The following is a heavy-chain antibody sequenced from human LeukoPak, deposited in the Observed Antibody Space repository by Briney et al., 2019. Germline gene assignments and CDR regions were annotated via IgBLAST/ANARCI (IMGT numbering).Heavy chain of an antibody. CDR1: GFTFSSYA. CDR3: ARASYDILPGLYYFDY. CDR2: ISYDGSNK. J-gene: IGHJ4*02. D-gene: IGHD3-9*01. Sequence: PGRSLRLSCAASGFTFSSYAMHWVRQAPGKGLEWVADISYDGSNKYYADSVKGRFTISRDNSKNTLYLQMNSLRDEDTAVYYCARASYDILPGLYYFDYWGQGTLVTVSS. V-gene: IGHV3-30*04.